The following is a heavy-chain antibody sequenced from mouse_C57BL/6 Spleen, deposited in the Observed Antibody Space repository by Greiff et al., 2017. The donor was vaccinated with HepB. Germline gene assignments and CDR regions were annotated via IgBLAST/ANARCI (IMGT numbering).Heavy chain of an antibody. CDR1: GYTFTSYW. Sequence: QVQLKQPGAELVRPGSSVKLSCKASGYTFTSYWMHWVKQRPIQGLEWIGNIDPSDSETHYNQKFKDKATLTVDKSSSTAYMQLRSLTSEDSAVYYCAREGFYDGYYGGFAYWGQGTLVTVSA. D-gene: IGHD2-3*01. V-gene: IGHV1-52*01. J-gene: IGHJ3*01. CDR3: AREGFYDGYYGGFAY. CDR2: IDPSDSET.